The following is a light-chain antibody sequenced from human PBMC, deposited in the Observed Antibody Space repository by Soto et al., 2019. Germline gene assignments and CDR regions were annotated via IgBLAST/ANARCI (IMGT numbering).Light chain of an antibody. Sequence: DIPMTQSPSSLSASVGDRVTITCRASQGIGNDLGWFQQKQGKAPKRLINGASNLESGVPSRFSGSGSGTELTLTISTLQPEDFATYYCLHYKTYPWAFGQGTKVEIK. CDR3: LHYKTYPWA. CDR1: QGIGND. V-gene: IGKV1-17*01. CDR2: GAS. J-gene: IGKJ1*01.